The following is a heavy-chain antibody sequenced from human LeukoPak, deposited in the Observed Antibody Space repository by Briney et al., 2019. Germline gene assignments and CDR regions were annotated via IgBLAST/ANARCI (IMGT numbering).Heavy chain of an antibody. CDR3: AAHHGELGYFDY. Sequence: PGRSLRLSCAASGFTFSSYGMHWVRQAPGKGLEWVAVIWYDGSTKYYADSVKGRFTISRDNSKNTLYLQMNSLRAEDTAVYYCAAHHGELGYFDYWGQGTLVTVSS. J-gene: IGHJ4*02. CDR1: GFTFSSYG. D-gene: IGHD1-26*01. V-gene: IGHV3-33*01. CDR2: IWYDGSTK.